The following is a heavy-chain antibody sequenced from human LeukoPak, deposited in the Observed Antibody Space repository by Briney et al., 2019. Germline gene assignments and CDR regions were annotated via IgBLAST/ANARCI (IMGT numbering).Heavy chain of an antibody. J-gene: IGHJ6*04. V-gene: IGHV4-4*07. CDR3: ARDRYYYDSSGYRRMDV. D-gene: IGHD3-22*01. CDR2: IYTSGST. CDR1: GVSISSYY. Sequence: KTSETLSLTCTVSGVSISSYYWSWLRQPAGKGLEWIGRIYTSGSTNYNPSLKSRVTISVDTSKNQFSLKLSSVTAADTAVYYCARDRYYYDSSGYRRMDVWGKGTTVTISS.